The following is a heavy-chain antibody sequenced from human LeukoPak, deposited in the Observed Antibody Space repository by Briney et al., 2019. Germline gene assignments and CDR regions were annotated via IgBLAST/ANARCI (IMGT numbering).Heavy chain of an antibody. CDR2: IWYDGSNK. Sequence: GGSLRLSCAASGFTFSSYGMHWVRQAPGKGLEWVAVIWYDGSNKHYADSVKGRFTISRDNSKNTLYLQMNSLRAEDTAVYYCARDGAGYDYVWGSYRSYYFDYWGQGTLVTVSS. J-gene: IGHJ4*02. D-gene: IGHD3-16*02. CDR1: GFTFSSYG. CDR3: ARDGAGYDYVWGSYRSYYFDY. V-gene: IGHV3-33*01.